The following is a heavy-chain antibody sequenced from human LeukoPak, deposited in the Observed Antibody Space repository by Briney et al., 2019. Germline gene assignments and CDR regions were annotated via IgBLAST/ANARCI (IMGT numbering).Heavy chain of an antibody. J-gene: IGHJ6*02. Sequence: ASVKVSCKASGYTFTSYDINWVRQATGQGLEWMGWMNPNSGNTGYAQKFQGRVTMTRNTSISTAYMELSSLRSEDTAVYYCATRRISSSWYFGYYYGMDVWGQGTTVTVSS. V-gene: IGHV1-8*01. D-gene: IGHD6-13*01. CDR3: ATRRISSSWYFGYYYGMDV. CDR1: GYTFTSYD. CDR2: MNPNSGNT.